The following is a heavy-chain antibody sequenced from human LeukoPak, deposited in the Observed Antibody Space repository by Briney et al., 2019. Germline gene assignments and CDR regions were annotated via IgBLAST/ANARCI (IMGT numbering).Heavy chain of an antibody. D-gene: IGHD6-13*01. V-gene: IGHV4-39*07. J-gene: IGHJ5*02. CDR1: GGSISSSSYY. CDR3: ARVASSWPYNWFDP. Sequence: SETLSLTCTVSGGSISSSSYYWGWIRQPPGKGLEWIGSIYYSGSTYYNPSLKSRVTISVDTSKNQFSLKLSSVTAADTAVYYCARVASSWPYNWFDPWGQGTLVTVSS. CDR2: IYYSGST.